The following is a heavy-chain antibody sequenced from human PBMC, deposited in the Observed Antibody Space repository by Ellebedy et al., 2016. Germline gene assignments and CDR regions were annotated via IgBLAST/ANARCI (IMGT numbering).Heavy chain of an antibody. CDR2: ISSSSSYI. D-gene: IGHD6-19*01. Sequence: GGSLRLSCAASGFTFSSYSMNWVRQAPGKGLEWVSSISSSSSYIYYADSVKGRFTISRDNAKNSLYLQMNSLRAEDTAVYYCARDIAVAGSPMDYWGQGTLVTVSS. CDR3: ARDIAVAGSPMDY. V-gene: IGHV3-21*01. CDR1: GFTFSSYS. J-gene: IGHJ4*02.